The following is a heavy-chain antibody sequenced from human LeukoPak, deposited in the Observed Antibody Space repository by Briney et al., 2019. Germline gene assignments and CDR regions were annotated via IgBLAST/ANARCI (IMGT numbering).Heavy chain of an antibody. J-gene: IGHJ5*02. CDR2: ISGSGGST. D-gene: IGHD5-18*01. V-gene: IGHV3-23*01. CDR3: ANLLGIQLWFT. CDR1: GFTFSSYA. Sequence: GGSLRLSCAASGFTFSSYAMSWVRQAPGKGLKWVSGISGSGGSTYYADSVKGRFTISRDNSKNTLYLQMNSLRAEDTAIYYCANLLGIQLWFTWGQGTLVTVSS.